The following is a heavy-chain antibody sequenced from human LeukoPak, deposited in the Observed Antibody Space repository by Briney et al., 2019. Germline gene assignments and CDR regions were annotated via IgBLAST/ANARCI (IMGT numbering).Heavy chain of an antibody. J-gene: IGHJ4*02. V-gene: IGHV3-48*04. D-gene: IGHD4/OR15-4a*01. Sequence: GGSLRLSCAASGFTFSSFTMNWVRQAPGKGLEWVSSISGTTNTIYYADSVKGRFTIPRDNANNSVSLQMNSLRPEDTAVYFCARRRVLSVARALDYWGQGTLVTVSS. CDR3: ARRRVLSVARALDY. CDR1: GFTFSSFT. CDR2: ISGTTNTI.